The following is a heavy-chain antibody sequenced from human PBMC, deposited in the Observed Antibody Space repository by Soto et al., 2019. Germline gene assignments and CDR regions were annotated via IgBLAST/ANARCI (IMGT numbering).Heavy chain of an antibody. D-gene: IGHD3-16*02. V-gene: IGHV3-7*03. CDR3: ARDGLLFSGPYRPSRFDY. CDR2: IKHDTSEA. J-gene: IGHJ4*02. CDR1: GFKFSDYW. Sequence: LRLSCAASGFKFSDYWMSWVRQAPGKGLEWVGNIKHDTSEAHYADSVKGRFTITRDNIKNLLFLQMNGLRSDDTASYYCARDGLLFSGPYRPSRFDYWGLGTLVTVSS.